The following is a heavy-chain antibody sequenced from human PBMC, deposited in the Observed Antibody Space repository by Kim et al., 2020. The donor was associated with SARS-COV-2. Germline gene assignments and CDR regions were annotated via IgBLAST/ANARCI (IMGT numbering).Heavy chain of an antibody. J-gene: IGHJ4*01. CDR1: GFTFSSYA. CDR3: ARDRIYYDILTGPFDY. D-gene: IGHD3-9*01. Sequence: GGSLRLSCAASGFTFSSYAMHWVRQAPGKGLEWVAVISYDGSNKYYADSVKGRFTISRDNSKNTLYLQMNSLRAEDTAVYYCARDRIYYDILTGPFDYWGHGTLVTVSS. CDR2: ISYDGSNK. V-gene: IGHV3-30*04.